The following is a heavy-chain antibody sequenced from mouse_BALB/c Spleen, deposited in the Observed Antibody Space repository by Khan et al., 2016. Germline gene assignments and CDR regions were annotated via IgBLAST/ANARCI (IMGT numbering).Heavy chain of an antibody. CDR1: GYSITSDYA. V-gene: IGHV3-2*02. D-gene: IGHD1-1*01. CDR3: ARYYYGSSYFDY. J-gene: IGHJ2*01. CDR2: ISYSGST. Sequence: EVQLQESGPGLVKPSQSLSLTCTVTGYSITSDYAWNWIRQFPGNKLEWMGYISYSGSTRYNPSLKSRISITRDTSKNQFFLQLNSVTTEDTATYYCARYYYGSSYFDYWGQGTTLTVSS.